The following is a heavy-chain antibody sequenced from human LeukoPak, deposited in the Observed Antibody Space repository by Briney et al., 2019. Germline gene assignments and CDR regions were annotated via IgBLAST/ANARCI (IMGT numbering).Heavy chain of an antibody. CDR1: GYTFTSYV. CDR3: ARARYETRIWPKSRYDFYHYMDV. J-gene: IGHJ6*03. CDR2: IDAGNGNT. V-gene: IGHV1-3*03. D-gene: IGHD3-3*01. Sequence: ASVKVSCKASGYTFTSYVIHWVRQAPGQRLEWMGWIDAGNGNTKYSQEFQDRVTITRDTSASTAYMELSSLRSEDMAVYYCARARYETRIWPKSRYDFYHYMDVWGKGTTVAVSS.